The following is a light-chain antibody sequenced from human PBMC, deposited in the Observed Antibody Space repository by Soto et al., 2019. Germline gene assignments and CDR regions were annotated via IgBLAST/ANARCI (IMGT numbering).Light chain of an antibody. CDR1: QSVSNN. CDR3: QQYNDWPPIT. CDR2: YAS. Sequence: EIMMTQSPATLSVAPGERATLSCRASQSVSNNLAWYQQKPGQAPRLLIYYASTRATGIPARFSGSGSGTEFSLTISSLQSEDFALYYCQQYNDWPPITFGQGTRLEIK. V-gene: IGKV3-15*01. J-gene: IGKJ5*01.